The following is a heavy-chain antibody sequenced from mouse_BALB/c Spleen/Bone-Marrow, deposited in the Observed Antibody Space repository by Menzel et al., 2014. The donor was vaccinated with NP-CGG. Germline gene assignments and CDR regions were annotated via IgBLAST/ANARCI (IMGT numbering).Heavy chain of an antibody. V-gene: IGHV5-6-3*01. CDR2: INSNGGST. CDR1: GFTFSSYG. J-gene: IGHJ2*01. Sequence: EVQRVESGGGLVQPGGSLKLSCAASGFTFSSYGMSWVRQTPDKRLELVASINSNGGSTYYPDSVKGRFTISRNNAKNTLSLQMSSPKSEDTAMYYCARGNYGNYVDYFDYWGQGTTLTVSS. D-gene: IGHD2-1*01. CDR3: ARGNYGNYVDYFDY.